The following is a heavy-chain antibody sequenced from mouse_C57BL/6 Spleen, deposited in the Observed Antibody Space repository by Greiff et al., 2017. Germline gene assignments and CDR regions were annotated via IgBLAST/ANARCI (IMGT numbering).Heavy chain of an antibody. D-gene: IGHD2-3*01. CDR2: IYPGSGST. V-gene: IGHV1-55*01. CDR3: ARDRDGYPYYFDY. CDR1: GYTFTSYW. Sequence: QVQLQQPGAELVKPGASVKMSCKASGYTFTSYWITWVKQRPGQGLEWIGDIYPGSGSTNYNEKFKSKATLTVDTSSSTAYMQRSSLTSEDSAVYYCARDRDGYPYYFDYWGQGTTLTVSS. J-gene: IGHJ2*01.